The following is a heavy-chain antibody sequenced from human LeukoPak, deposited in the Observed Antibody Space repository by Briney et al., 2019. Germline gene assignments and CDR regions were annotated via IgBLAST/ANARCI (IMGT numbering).Heavy chain of an antibody. J-gene: IGHJ4*02. CDR1: GGSFSGYY. D-gene: IGHD3-10*01. Sequence: SETLSLTCAVYGGSFSGYYWSWIRQPPGKGLEGIGEINHSGSTNYNPSLKSRVTISVDTSKNQFSLKLSSVTAADTAVYYCARTIDGGNYYGPFDYWGQGTLVTVSS. CDR2: INHSGST. V-gene: IGHV4-34*01. CDR3: ARTIDGGNYYGPFDY.